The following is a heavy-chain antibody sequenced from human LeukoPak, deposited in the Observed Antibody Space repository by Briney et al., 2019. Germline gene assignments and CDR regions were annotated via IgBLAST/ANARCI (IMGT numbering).Heavy chain of an antibody. CDR1: GGSISTYY. D-gene: IGHD6-19*01. Sequence: SETLSLTCTVSGGSISTYYWSWLRQPPGKGLDCIGYVYYTGSTNYNPSLKSRVTISIDTSKNQFSLRLTSVTAADTAVYYCARNFDSSSPFDIWGQGAMVTVSS. CDR2: VYYTGST. CDR3: ARNFDSSSPFDI. V-gene: IGHV4-59*01. J-gene: IGHJ3*02.